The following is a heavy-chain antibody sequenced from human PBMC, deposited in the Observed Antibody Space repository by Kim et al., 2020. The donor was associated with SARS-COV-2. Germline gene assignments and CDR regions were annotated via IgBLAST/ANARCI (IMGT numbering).Heavy chain of an antibody. CDR3: ARDGPQTWSPSVDYFDFYLDI. Sequence: GGSLRLSCAASGFNFRSYAMHWVRQAPGKGLEWLAAISFDGRRTFYADSVKGRFTISRDNSDNTLYLQIHSLRSEDTTVYFCARDGPQTWSPSVDYFDFYLDIWGIGTTVTVSS. D-gene: IGHD3-9*01. J-gene: IGHJ6*03. CDR2: ISFDGRRT. CDR1: GFNFRSYA. V-gene: IGHV3-30-3*01.